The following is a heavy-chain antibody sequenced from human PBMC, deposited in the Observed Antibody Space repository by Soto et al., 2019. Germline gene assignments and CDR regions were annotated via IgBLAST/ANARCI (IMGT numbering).Heavy chain of an antibody. Sequence: QVQLVESGGGVVQPGRSLRLSCAASGFTFSTYAMHWVRQAPGTGLEWVALITYDGSNKYYADSVKGRFTISRDNSKNTLYLQMNSLRAEDTAVYYCARAVSVVSLIDYWGQGTLVTVSS. CDR1: GFTFSTYA. V-gene: IGHV3-30-3*01. CDR3: ARAVSVVSLIDY. CDR2: ITYDGSNK. J-gene: IGHJ4*02. D-gene: IGHD3-22*01.